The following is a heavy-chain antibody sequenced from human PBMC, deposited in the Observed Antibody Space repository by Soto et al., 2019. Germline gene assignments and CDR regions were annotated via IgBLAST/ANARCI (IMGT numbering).Heavy chain of an antibody. V-gene: IGHV3-33*01. CDR2: IWFDGSNT. Sequence: QEQLVESGGGVVRPGMSLRLACEGSGFSFSTYGMHWVRQSPGKGLQWVAVIWFDGSNTYYADSVKGRFTISRDNSKNTLYLQMNNLRAEDTAVYYCARVEAPLIHSDHYYYGMDVWGQGTTVTVS. CDR1: GFSFSTYG. J-gene: IGHJ6*02. D-gene: IGHD5-18*01. CDR3: ARVEAPLIHSDHYYYGMDV.